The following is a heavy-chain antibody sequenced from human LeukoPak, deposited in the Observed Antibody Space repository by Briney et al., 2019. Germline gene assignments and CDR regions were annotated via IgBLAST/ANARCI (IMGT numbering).Heavy chain of an antibody. D-gene: IGHD5-24*01. CDR1: GGSISSSSYY. CDR3: ARSRDGYGTG. CDR2: IYYSGST. J-gene: IGHJ4*02. V-gene: IGHV4-39*01. Sequence: PSETLSLTCTVSGGSISSSSYYWGWIRQPPGKGLEWIGSIYYSGSTYYNPSLKSRVTISVDTSKNQFSLKLSSVTAADTAVYYCARSRDGYGTGWGQGTLVTVSS.